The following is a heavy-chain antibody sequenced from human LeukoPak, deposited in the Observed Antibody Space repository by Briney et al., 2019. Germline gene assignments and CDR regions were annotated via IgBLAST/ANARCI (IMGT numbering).Heavy chain of an antibody. J-gene: IGHJ4*02. CDR3: ARKIFGSGSYPDF. CDR2: IWHDGSHK. CDR1: GFAFNTYA. V-gene: IGHV3-33*01. D-gene: IGHD3-10*01. Sequence: QPGGSLRLSCAASGFAFNTYAMHWVRQAPGQGLEWVALIWHDGSHKFYSNFVRGQFTISRDNSKNTVSLQMNNLRPEDTAVYYWARKIFGSGSYPDFWGQGTLVTVSS.